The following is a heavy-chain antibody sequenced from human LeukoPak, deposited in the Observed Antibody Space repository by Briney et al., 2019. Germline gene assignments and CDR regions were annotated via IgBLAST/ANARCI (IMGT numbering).Heavy chain of an antibody. D-gene: IGHD3-10*01. J-gene: IGHJ4*02. CDR2: ISSSGSTI. CDR1: GFTFSSYE. V-gene: IGHV3-48*03. CDR3: AKDSLYYGSGSYPDY. Sequence: TGGSLRLSCAASGFTFSSYEMNWVRQAPGKGLEWVSYISSSGSTIYYADSVKGRFTISRDNAKNSLYLQMNSLRAEDTAVYYCAKDSLYYGSGSYPDYWGQGTLVTVSS.